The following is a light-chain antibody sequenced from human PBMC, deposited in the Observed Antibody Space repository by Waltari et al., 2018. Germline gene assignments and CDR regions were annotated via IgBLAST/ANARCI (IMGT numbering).Light chain of an antibody. CDR3: SSYAGFNNFVV. CDR1: SSDAGGYNY. V-gene: IGLV2-8*01. CDR2: EVS. J-gene: IGLJ2*01. Sequence: QSALTQPPSASGSPGQSVTISCTGTSSDAGGYNYVSWYQHHPGKAPKLMIYEVSKRPSGVPDRFSGSKSGNTASLTVSGLQAEDEADYYCSSYAGFNNFVVFGGGTSVTVL.